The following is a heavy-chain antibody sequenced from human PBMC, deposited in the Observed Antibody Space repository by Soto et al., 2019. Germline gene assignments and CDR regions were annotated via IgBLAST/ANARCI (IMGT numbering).Heavy chain of an antibody. CDR2: ISGSGGST. CDR1: GFTFSSYA. V-gene: IGHV3-23*01. Sequence: EVQLLESGGGVVQPGGSLRLSCAASGFTFSSYAMSSVRQAPGKGLEWVSAISGSGGSTYYADSVKGRFTISRDNSKSTLYLQMNSLRAEDTAIYYCAKGAYGSGSYYRIWFDPWGQGTLVTVSS. D-gene: IGHD3-10*01. CDR3: AKGAYGSGSYYRIWFDP. J-gene: IGHJ5*02.